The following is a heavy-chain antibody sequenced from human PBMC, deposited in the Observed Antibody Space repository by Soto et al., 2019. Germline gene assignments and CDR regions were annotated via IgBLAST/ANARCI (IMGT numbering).Heavy chain of an antibody. CDR2: IYWDDSK. CDR1: GFSLTTDRVG. V-gene: IGHV2-5*02. Sequence: QITLKESGPTLVKRTQTLTLTCTFSGFSLTTDRVGVGWIRQPPGEALEWLAVIYWDDSKTYRPSLESRRTITKDTSNNQVALTMTNMDSLDTATYYCAHAYGGRALYWGQGTLVTVSS. J-gene: IGHJ4*02. D-gene: IGHD1-26*01. CDR3: AHAYGGRALY.